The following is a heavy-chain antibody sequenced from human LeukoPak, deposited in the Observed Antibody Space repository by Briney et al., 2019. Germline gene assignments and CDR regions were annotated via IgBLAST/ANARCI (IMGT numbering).Heavy chain of an antibody. CDR1: GGTFSSYA. CDR2: IIPIFGTA. D-gene: IGHD3-10*01. J-gene: IGHJ4*02. CDR3: ARAPMVRGVIWSPRYYFDY. V-gene: IGHV1-69*13. Sequence: GASVKVSCKASGGTFSSYAISWVRQAPGQGLEWMGGIIPIFGTANYAQKFQGRVTITADESTSTAYMELSSLRSEDTAVYYCARAPMVRGVIWSPRYYFDYWGQGTLVTVSS.